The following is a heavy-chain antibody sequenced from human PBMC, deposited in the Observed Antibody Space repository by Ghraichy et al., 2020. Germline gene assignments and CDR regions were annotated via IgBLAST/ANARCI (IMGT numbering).Heavy chain of an antibody. CDR2: IRSSGNTM. Sequence: GGSLRLSCAGSGFTFSSYSMSWIRQAPGKGLDWVSYIRSSGNTMYSAAAVKGRFTYSSDNAKNSLYLQMNSLRDEDTAVYYCAREGWYWGQGTQVTVSS. D-gene: IGHD2-15*01. J-gene: IGHJ4*02. CDR1: GFTFSSYS. CDR3: AREGWY. V-gene: IGHV3-48*02.